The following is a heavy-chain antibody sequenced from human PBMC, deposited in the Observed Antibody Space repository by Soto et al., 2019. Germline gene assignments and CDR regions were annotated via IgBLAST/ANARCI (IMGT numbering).Heavy chain of an antibody. V-gene: IGHV1-58*02. D-gene: IGHD6-13*01. CDR2: IVVGSGNT. CDR3: AAGAEYQQLVCTGPNLLDI. CDR1: GCTFTSSA. Sequence: SVKVSCKASGCTFTSSAMQWVRQARGQRLEWIGWIVVGSGNTNYAQKVQERVTITRDMSTSTAYMELSSLRSEDTAVYYCAAGAEYQQLVCTGPNLLDIWGQGTMVTVSS. J-gene: IGHJ3*02.